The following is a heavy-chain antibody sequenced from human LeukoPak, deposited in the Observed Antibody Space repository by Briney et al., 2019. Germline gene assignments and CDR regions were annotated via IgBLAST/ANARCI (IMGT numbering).Heavy chain of an antibody. D-gene: IGHD2-2*01. J-gene: IGHJ5*02. CDR3: ARGRRGVVVPAARKNWFDP. Sequence: SETLSLTCAVYGGSFSGYYLSWIRQPPGKGLEWIGEINHSGSTNYNPSLKSRVTISVDTSKNQFSLKLSSVTAADTAVYYCARGRRGVVVPAARKNWFDPWGQGTLVTVSS. V-gene: IGHV4-34*01. CDR2: INHSGST. CDR1: GGSFSGYY.